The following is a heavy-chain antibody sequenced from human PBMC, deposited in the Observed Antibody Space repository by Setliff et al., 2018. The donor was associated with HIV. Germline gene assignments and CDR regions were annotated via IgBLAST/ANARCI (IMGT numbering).Heavy chain of an antibody. CDR1: GYRFTSYW. V-gene: IGHV5-51*01. Sequence: GESLKISCKGSGYRFTSYWIGWVRQMPGKGLEWMGIIYPGDSDTRYSPSFQGQVTISVDKSISTAYLQWRSLKASDTAIYYCARLVVIGRDYYYHYYMDVWGKGTTVT. J-gene: IGHJ6*03. CDR3: ARLVVIGRDYYYHYYMDV. CDR2: IYPGDSDT.